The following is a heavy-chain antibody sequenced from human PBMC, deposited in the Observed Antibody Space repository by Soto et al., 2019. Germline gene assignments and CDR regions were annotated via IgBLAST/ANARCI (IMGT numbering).Heavy chain of an antibody. CDR3: ARQRGRIAVEVDV. J-gene: IGHJ6*02. D-gene: IGHD6-19*01. CDR2: IDPTDSYT. CDR1: GYRFRSYW. V-gene: IGHV5-10-1*01. Sequence: GAPLQISCKGSGYRFRSYWISWVRQMPGKGLEWMGRIDPTDSYTNYSPSFRGHVSISIDKSINTAYLQWSSLQASDTATYFGARQRGRIAVEVDVWVQVFTVTV.